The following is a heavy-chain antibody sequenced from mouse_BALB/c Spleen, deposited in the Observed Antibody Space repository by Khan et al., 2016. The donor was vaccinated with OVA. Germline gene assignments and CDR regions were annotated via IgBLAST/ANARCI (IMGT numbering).Heavy chain of an antibody. V-gene: IGHV9-3-1*01. CDR1: GYTFTNYG. D-gene: IGHD2-10*01. CDR2: INTYTGEP. J-gene: IGHJ4*01. CDR3: ARPPYFSCVLGS. Sequence: QIQLVQSGPELKKPGETVKISCKASGYTFTNYGMNWVKQAPGKGLKWMGWINTYTGEPTYADDFKGRFAFSLETSASTAYLQIDNLKNEDTATYFGARPPYFSCVLGSWGQRTSVTVSS.